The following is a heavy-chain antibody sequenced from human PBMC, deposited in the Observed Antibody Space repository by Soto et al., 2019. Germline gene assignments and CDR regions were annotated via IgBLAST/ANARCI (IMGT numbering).Heavy chain of an antibody. Sequence: ASVKVSCKVSGYTLTELSMHWVRQAPGKGLEWMGGFDPEDGETIYAQKFQGRVTMTEDTSTDTAYMELSSLRSEDTAVYYCATDGIAVAGLVYWGQGTLVTVSS. CDR3: ATDGIAVAGLVY. CDR2: FDPEDGET. D-gene: IGHD6-19*01. CDR1: GYTLTELS. V-gene: IGHV1-24*01. J-gene: IGHJ4*02.